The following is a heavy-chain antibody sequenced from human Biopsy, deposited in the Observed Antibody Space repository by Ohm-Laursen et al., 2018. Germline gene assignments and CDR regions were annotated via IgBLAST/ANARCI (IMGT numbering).Heavy chain of an antibody. CDR3: ARHAPSYSGSYWRYFDL. CDR2: IYYTGST. CDR1: GGSISSYY. D-gene: IGHD1-26*01. Sequence: GTLSLTCTVSGGSISSYYRSWIRQPPGKGLKWIGYIYYTGSTNYNPSLKSRVTISVDTSMNHLSRRLTSVTAADTAVYYCARHAPSYSGSYWRYFDLWGRGALVTVSS. V-gene: IGHV4-59*08. J-gene: IGHJ2*01.